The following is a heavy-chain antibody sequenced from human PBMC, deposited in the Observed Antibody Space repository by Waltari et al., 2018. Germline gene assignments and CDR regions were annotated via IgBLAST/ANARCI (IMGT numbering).Heavy chain of an antibody. CDR1: GFPSSAHY. D-gene: IGHD3-16*01. V-gene: IGHV3-72*01. Sequence: EVQLVESGGGLVQPGGSLRLSCAASGFPSSAHYMDWVRQAPGKGLEWVGRIRNKNKNYTTEYAASVKGRFTISRDESKNSLYLQMNSLKTEDTAMYFCARGAYSNDYWGQGTLVTVSS. CDR3: ARGAYSNDY. CDR2: IRNKNKNYTT. J-gene: IGHJ4*02.